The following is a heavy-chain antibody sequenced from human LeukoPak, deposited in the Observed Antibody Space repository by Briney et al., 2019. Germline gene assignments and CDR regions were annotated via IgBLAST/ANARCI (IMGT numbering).Heavy chain of an antibody. V-gene: IGHV4-4*07. CDR1: GGSISSYY. CDR2: IYTSGST. Sequence: SETLSLTCTVTGGSISSYYWSWIRQPAGKGLEWIGRIYTSGSTNYNPSLKSRVTISVDTSKNQFSLKLTSVTAADTAVYYCARGNLPYYFDYWGQGTLVTVSS. J-gene: IGHJ4*02. CDR3: ARGNLPYYFDY.